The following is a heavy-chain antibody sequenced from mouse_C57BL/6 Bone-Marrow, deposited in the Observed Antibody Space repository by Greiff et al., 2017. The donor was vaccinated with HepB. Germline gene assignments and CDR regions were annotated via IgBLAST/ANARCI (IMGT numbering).Heavy chain of an antibody. CDR2: IDPETGGT. CDR1: GYTFTDYE. V-gene: IGHV1-15*01. Sequence: QVQLQQSGAELVRPGASVTLSCKASGYTFTDYEMHWVKQTPVHGLEWIGAIDPETGGTAYNQKFKGKAILTADKSSSTAYMALRSLTSEDSAVYYCTRNGYYAMDYWGQGTSVTVSS. CDR3: TRNGYYAMDY. J-gene: IGHJ4*01.